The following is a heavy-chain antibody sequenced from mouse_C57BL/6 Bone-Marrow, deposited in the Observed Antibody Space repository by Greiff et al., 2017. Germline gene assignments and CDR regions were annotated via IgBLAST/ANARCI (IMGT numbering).Heavy chain of an antibody. Sequence: VKLQQPGAELVMPGDSVTLSCKASGYTFTSYWMHWVKQRPGQGLEWIGEIDPSDSYTNYNQKFTGQFTLSVDKSASTAYLQLSSLTSDDSAVYDWAKLRDYDGYAMDYGGQGTSVTGSS. V-gene: IGHV1-69*01. CDR1: GYTFTSYW. CDR3: AKLRDYDGYAMDY. CDR2: IDPSDSYT. J-gene: IGHJ4*01. D-gene: IGHD2-4*01.